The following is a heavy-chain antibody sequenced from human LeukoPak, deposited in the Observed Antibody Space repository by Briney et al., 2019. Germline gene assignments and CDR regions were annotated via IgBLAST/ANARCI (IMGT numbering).Heavy chain of an antibody. D-gene: IGHD3-3*01. Sequence: PSETLSLTCTVSGGSISSSSYYWGWIRQPPGKGLEWIGSIYYSGSTYYNPSLKSRVTISVDTSKNQFSLKLSSVTAADTAVYYCARDGLWKPLDYWGQGTLVTVSS. CDR3: ARDGLWKPLDY. CDR1: GGSISSSSYY. V-gene: IGHV4-39*07. J-gene: IGHJ4*02. CDR2: IYYSGST.